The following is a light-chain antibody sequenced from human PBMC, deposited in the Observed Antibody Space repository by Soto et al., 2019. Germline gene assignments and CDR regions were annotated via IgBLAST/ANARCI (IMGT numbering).Light chain of an antibody. CDR3: QQCDPPPFT. Sequence: DIQMTQSPSSLSASVGDRVTITCQANQDISKYLNWYQQRPGKAPNLLISEVSNLETGVPSVFSGAGSETYFNLTISSLQPEHIATHYCQQCDPPPFTFGLGTKLEIK. V-gene: IGKV1-33*01. J-gene: IGKJ2*01. CDR1: QDISKY. CDR2: EVS.